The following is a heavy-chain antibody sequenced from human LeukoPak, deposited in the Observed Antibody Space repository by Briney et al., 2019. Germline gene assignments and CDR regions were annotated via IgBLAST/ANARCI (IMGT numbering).Heavy chain of an antibody. CDR3: VREPKNSYGYIFDY. J-gene: IGHJ4*02. CDR1: GGSISSSNYY. V-gene: IGHV4-39*07. D-gene: IGHD5-18*01. Sequence: SETLSLTRTVSGGSISSSNYYWGWIRQPPGKGLEWIGNIYYSGSTYCNPSLKSRVIISIDTSKDQFSLKVSSVTAADTAVYYCVREPKNSYGYIFDYWGQGTLVTVSS. CDR2: IYYSGST.